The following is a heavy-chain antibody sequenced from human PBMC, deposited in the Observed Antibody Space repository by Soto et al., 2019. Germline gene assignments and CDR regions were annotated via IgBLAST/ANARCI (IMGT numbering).Heavy chain of an antibody. Sequence: GKGLEWIGLISHSGSTHYNPSRKSQLIISANTSTHQCSLKLTSATAADTAVYYCARAYKRKRSSPPPPAFRLHRTSDL. D-gene: IGHD6-6*01. CDR3: ARAYKRKRSSPPPPAFRLHRTSDL. V-gene: IGHV4-30-2*05. CDR2: ISHSGST. J-gene: IGHJ2*01.